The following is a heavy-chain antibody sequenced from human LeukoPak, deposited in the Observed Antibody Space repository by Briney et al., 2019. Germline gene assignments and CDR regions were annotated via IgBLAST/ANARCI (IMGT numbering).Heavy chain of an antibody. CDR1: GFTVSSNY. D-gene: IGHD3-3*01. CDR2: IYSGGST. Sequence: GGSLRLSCAASGFTVSSNYMSWVRQAPGKGLEWVSVIYSGGSTYYADSVKGRFTISRDNSKNTLYLQMNSLRAEDMAVYYCARSGYDFWSGYYTGYYFDYWGQGTLVTVSS. J-gene: IGHJ4*02. V-gene: IGHV3-66*01. CDR3: ARSGYDFWSGYYTGYYFDY.